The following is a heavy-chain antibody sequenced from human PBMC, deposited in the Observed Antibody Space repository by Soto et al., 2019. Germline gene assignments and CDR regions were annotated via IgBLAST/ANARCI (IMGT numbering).Heavy chain of an antibody. D-gene: IGHD3-3*01. CDR3: AREGPTGYYDFWSGYGPHYYYYGMDV. V-gene: IGHV1-2*04. Sequence: ASVKVSCKASGYTFTGYYMHWVRQAPAQGLEWMGWINPNSGGTNYAQKFQGWVTMTRDTSISTAYMELSRLRSDDTAVYYCAREGPTGYYDFWSGYGPHYYYYGMDVWGQGTTVTVFS. CDR2: INPNSGGT. CDR1: GYTFTGYY. J-gene: IGHJ6*02.